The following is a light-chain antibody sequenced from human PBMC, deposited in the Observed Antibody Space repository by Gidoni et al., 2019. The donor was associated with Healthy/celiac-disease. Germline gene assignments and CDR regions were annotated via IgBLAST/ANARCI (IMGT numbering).Light chain of an antibody. CDR2: AAS. Sequence: DIQMTQSPSSLSASVGDRVTITCRASQSISSYLNWYQQKPGKAPKLLIYAASSLQSGVPSRFSGSGSGTDFTLTISSLQPEDFATYYCQQSYSTPLVTFGRDQGGDQT. V-gene: IGKV1-39*01. CDR3: QQSYSTPLVT. J-gene: IGKJ4*01. CDR1: QSISSY.